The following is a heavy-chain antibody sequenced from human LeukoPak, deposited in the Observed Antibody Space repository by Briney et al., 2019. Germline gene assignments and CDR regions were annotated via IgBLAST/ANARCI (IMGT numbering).Heavy chain of an antibody. CDR3: ARGGDSRHFDSSGYFSD. CDR1: GGTFTGYY. V-gene: IGHV1-2*02. CDR2: INLNSGGT. D-gene: IGHD3-22*01. J-gene: IGHJ4*02. Sequence: ASVKVACKASGGTFTGYYIHWVRQAPGQGLEWMAWINLNSGGTNSAQMFQGRVSMSRGPSISTAYMELSGLKSDDTAVYYCARGGDSRHFDSSGYFSDWGQGTLVTVSS.